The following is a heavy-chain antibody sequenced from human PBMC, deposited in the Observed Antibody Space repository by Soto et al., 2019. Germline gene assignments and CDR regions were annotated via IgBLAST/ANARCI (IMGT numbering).Heavy chain of an antibody. CDR2: IIPILGIA. CDR1: GGTFSSYT. Sequence: GASVKVSCKASGGTFSSYTISWVRQAPGQGLEWMGRIIPILGIANYAQKFQGRVTITADKSTSTAYMELSSLRSEDTAVYYCARDQIWHDLVWWFDPWGQETLVTVSS. V-gene: IGHV1-69*04. CDR3: ARDQIWHDLVWWFDP. D-gene: IGHD1-1*01. J-gene: IGHJ5*02.